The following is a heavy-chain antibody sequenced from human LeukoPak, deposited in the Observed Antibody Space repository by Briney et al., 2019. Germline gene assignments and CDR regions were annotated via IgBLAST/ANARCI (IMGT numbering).Heavy chain of an antibody. CDR2: ISWNSGSI. CDR1: GLTFDDYA. J-gene: IGHJ4*02. V-gene: IGHV3-9*01. Sequence: GRSLRLSCAASGLTFDDYAMHWVRQAPGKGLEWVSGISWNSGSIGYADSVKGRFTISRDNAKNSLYLRMNSLRAEDTALYYCVKDQYYYDSSGYFDYWGQGTLVTVSS. D-gene: IGHD3-22*01. CDR3: VKDQYYYDSSGYFDY.